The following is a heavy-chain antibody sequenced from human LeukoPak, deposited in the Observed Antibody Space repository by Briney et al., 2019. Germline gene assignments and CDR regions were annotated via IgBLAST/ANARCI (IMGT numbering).Heavy chain of an antibody. Sequence: GASVKVSCKVPGYTLTELSMHWVRQAPGKGLEWMGGFDPEDGETIYAQKFRGRVTMTEDTSTDTAYMELSSLRSEDTAVYYCATGPLGGAFDIWGQGTMVTVSS. D-gene: IGHD2-15*01. J-gene: IGHJ3*02. CDR3: ATGPLGGAFDI. CDR2: FDPEDGET. V-gene: IGHV1-24*01. CDR1: GYTLTELS.